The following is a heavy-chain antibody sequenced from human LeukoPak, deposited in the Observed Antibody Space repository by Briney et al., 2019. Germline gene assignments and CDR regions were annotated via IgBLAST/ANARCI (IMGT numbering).Heavy chain of an antibody. CDR1: GYTFTTYG. Sequence: ASVKVSCKASGYTFTTYGISWVRQAPGQGLEWMGWISGYNGNTNYAQNLQGRVTMTTDTSTSTAYMELRSLRSDDTAVYYCGRGREGDYAAYWGQGTLVTVSS. V-gene: IGHV1-18*01. CDR2: ISGYNGNT. D-gene: IGHD4-17*01. J-gene: IGHJ4*02. CDR3: GRGREGDYAAY.